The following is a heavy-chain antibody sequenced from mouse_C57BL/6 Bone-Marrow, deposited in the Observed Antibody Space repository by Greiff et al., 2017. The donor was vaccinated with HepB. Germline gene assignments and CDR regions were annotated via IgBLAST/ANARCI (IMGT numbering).Heavy chain of an antibody. J-gene: IGHJ2*01. CDR2: IDPSDSYT. Sequence: QVQLQQPGAELVMPGASVKLSCKASGYTFTSYWMHWVKQRPGQGLEWIGDIDPSDSYTNYNQKFKGKSTLTVDKSSSTAYMQLSSLTSEDSAVYYCAREGTTYYFDYWGQGTTLTVSS. CDR1: GYTFTSYW. CDR3: AREGTTYYFDY. V-gene: IGHV1-69*01.